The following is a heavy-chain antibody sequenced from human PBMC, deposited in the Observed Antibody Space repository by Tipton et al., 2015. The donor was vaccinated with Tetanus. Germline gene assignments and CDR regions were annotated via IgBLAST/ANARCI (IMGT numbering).Heavy chain of an antibody. CDR3: VRDSGGWDYYYCGMDV. J-gene: IGHJ6*02. CDR1: GFTFCDFY. CDR2: ISNSGSLK. D-gene: IGHD6-19*01. Sequence: SLRLPCAASGFTFCDFYMSWVRQTPGKGLEWISSISNSGSLKHYPDSLRGRFTISRDNAKKSLYLQVNSLRAEDTAVYYCVRDSGGWDYYYCGMDVWGQGTTVTVSS. V-gene: IGHV3-11*01.